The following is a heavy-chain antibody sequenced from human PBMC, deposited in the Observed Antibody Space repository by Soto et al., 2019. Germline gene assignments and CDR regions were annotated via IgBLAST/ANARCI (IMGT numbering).Heavy chain of an antibody. CDR2: INAGNGNT. V-gene: IGHV1-3*01. Sequence: QVQLVQSGAEVKKPGASVKVSCKASGYTFTSYAMHWVRQAPGQRLEWMGWINAGNGNTKYSQKFQGRVTITWDSSASTAYMELSSLRSEDTAVYYCSRAWYYSYMDVWGKGTTVTVSS. CDR1: GYTFTSYA. J-gene: IGHJ6*03. CDR3: SRAWYYSYMDV.